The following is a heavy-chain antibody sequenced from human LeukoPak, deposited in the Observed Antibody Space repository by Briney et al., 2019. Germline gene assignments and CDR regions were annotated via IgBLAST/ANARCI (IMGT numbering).Heavy chain of an antibody. D-gene: IGHD2-2*01. CDR1: GFPFSNHA. CDR2: ISSSSSYI. CDR3: ARARYCSSTSCRDARYYYMDV. Sequence: GGSLRLSCAASGFPFSNHAMSWVRQPPGKGLEWVSSISSSSSYIYYADSVKGRFTISRDNAKNSLYLQMNSLRAEDTAVYYCARARYCSSTSCRDARYYYMDVWGKGTTVTVSS. J-gene: IGHJ6*03. V-gene: IGHV3-21*01.